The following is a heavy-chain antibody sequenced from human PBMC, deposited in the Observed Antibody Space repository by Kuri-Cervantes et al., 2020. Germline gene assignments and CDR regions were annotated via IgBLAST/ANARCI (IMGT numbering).Heavy chain of an antibody. CDR2: ISHSGTI. CDR1: GYPTTNAHS. D-gene: IGHD2-8*02. CDR3: ATRQDTGGPYFDC. V-gene: IGHV4-38-2*01. Sequence: SETLSLTCGNSGYPTTNAHSWGWIRQPPGKGLEWIGIISHSGTIDYNPSLKSRVNISLDMSRNHFSLNLRSVTAADTAIYYCATRQDTGGPYFDCWGQGTQVTVSS. J-gene: IGHJ4*02.